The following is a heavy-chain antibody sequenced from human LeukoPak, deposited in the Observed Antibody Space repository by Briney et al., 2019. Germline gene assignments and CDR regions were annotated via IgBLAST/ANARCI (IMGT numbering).Heavy chain of an antibody. Sequence: SETLSLTRTVSGGSISSYYWRWIRQPPGKGLEWIGYIFYSGSTDYNPSLKSRVTISLDTSKNQFSLKLTSVTAADTAVYYCARDRGPELNYYYYMDVWGKGTTVTVSS. J-gene: IGHJ6*03. D-gene: IGHD1-26*01. CDR2: IFYSGST. CDR3: ARDRGPELNYYYYMDV. CDR1: GGSISSYY. V-gene: IGHV4-59*01.